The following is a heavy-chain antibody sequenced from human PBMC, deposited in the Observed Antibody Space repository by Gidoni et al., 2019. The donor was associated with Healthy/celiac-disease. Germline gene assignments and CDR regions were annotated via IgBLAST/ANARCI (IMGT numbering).Heavy chain of an antibody. J-gene: IGHJ6*02. CDR1: GGSIRSGGYY. Sequence: QVQLQESGPGLVQPSQTLSLTCTVSGGSIRSGGYYCSWIRQHPGKGLEWIGYIYYSGSTYYNPSLKSRVTISVDTSKNQFSLKLSSVTAADTAVYYCARVVAAAGRGTYGMDVWGQGTTVTVSS. CDR2: IYYSGST. V-gene: IGHV4-31*03. D-gene: IGHD6-13*01. CDR3: ARVVAAAGRGTYGMDV.